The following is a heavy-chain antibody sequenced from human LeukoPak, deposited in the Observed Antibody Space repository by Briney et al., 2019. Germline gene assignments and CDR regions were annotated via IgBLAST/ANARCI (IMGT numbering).Heavy chain of an antibody. J-gene: IGHJ3*02. V-gene: IGHV4-38-2*02. CDR3: ARVGDYGEYFGAFDI. CDR2: IYHGGST. CDR1: GDSISSGYY. Sequence: SETLSLTCTVSGDSISSGYYWGWIRQPPGKGLGYIGNIYHGGSTYYKPSLKSRVTISIDKSKNHLSLKLNSVPPADTAVYYCARVGDYGEYFGAFDIWGHGTMLTVSS. D-gene: IGHD4-17*01.